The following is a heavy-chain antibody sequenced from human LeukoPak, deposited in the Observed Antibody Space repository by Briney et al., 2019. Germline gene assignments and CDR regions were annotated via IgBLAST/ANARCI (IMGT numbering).Heavy chain of an antibody. CDR2: IKQDGSEI. CDR3: AKDLGAGGGSVFDS. J-gene: IGHJ4*02. D-gene: IGHD3-10*01. Sequence: GGSLRLSCAASGFTLRSYWMTWVRQAPGKGLEWVANIKQDGSEIHYVDSVKGRFTISRDNAKNSLHLQMSSLRAEDTAVYYCAKDLGAGGGSVFDSWGQGTLVTVSS. CDR1: GFTLRSYW. V-gene: IGHV3-7*03.